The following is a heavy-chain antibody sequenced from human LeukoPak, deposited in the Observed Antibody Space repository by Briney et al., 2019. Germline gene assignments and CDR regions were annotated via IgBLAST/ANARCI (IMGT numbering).Heavy chain of an antibody. D-gene: IGHD3-10*01. CDR1: GFTFSDYY. J-gene: IGHJ4*02. CDR3: GRTSYGSGSSIDY. V-gene: IGHV3-11*01. CDR2: ISSSGITI. Sequence: KPGGSLRLSCAASGFTFSDYYMSWIRQAPGKGLEWVSYISSSGITIYYAGSVKGRFTISRDNAKNSLYLQMNSLRAEDTAVYYCGRTSYGSGSSIDYWGQGTLVTVSS.